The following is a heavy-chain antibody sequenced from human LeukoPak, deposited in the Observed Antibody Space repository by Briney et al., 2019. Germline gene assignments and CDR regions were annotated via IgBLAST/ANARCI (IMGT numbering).Heavy chain of an antibody. D-gene: IGHD2-2*01. CDR2: INPNSGGT. V-gene: IGHV1-2*06. J-gene: IGHJ5*02. CDR1: GYTFTGYY. CDR3: ARDFLSVGYCSSTSCESNWFDP. Sequence: ASVKVSCKASGYTFTGYYMHWVRQAPGQGLEWMGRINPNSGGTNYAQKFQGRVTMTRDTSIGTAYMELSRLRSDDTAVYYCARDFLSVGYCSSTSCESNWFDPWGQGTLVTVSS.